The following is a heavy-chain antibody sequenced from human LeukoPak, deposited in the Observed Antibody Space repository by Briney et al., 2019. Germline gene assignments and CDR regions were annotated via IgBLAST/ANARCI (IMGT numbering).Heavy chain of an antibody. D-gene: IGHD6-19*01. CDR3: ARELRSSGWYD. V-gene: IGHV3-7*01. CDR1: GFTFSSYW. Sequence: GGSLRLSCAASGFTFSSYWMSWVRQAPGKGLEWVANIKQDGSEKFYVDSVKGRFTISRDNAKNSLYLQMNSLRAEDTGVYYCARELRSSGWYDWGQGSLVAVSS. CDR2: IKQDGSEK. J-gene: IGHJ4*02.